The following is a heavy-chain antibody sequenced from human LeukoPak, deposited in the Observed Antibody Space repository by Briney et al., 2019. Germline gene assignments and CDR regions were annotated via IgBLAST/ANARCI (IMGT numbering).Heavy chain of an antibody. CDR1: GFTFSSYA. V-gene: IGHV3-23*01. CDR2: ISGSGGST. J-gene: IGHJ4*02. D-gene: IGHD2-15*01. Sequence: GGSLRLSCAASGFTFSSYAMSWVRQAPGKGLEWVPAISGSGGSTYYADSVKGRFTISRDNSKNTLYLQMNSLRAEDTAVYYCAKDLSYSRSWYFDYWGQGTLVTVSS. CDR3: AKDLSYSRSWYFDY.